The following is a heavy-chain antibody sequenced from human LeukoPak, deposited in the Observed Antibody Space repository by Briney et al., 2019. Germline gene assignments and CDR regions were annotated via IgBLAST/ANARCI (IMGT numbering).Heavy chain of an antibody. CDR1: GGTFSSYA. V-gene: IGHV1-69*01. CDR3: ARAYCSSTSCYDAFDI. D-gene: IGHD2-2*01. CDR2: IIPIFGTA. Sequence: SVKVSCKASGGTFSSYAISWVRQAPGQGLEWMGGIIPIFGTANYAQKFQGRVTITADESTSTAYMELSSLRSEDTAVYYCARAYCSSTSCYDAFDIWGQGTMVTVSS. J-gene: IGHJ3*02.